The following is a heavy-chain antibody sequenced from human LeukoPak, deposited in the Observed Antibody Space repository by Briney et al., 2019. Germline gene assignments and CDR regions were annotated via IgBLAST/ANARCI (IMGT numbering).Heavy chain of an antibody. CDR3: ARDRIAVAGTDY. D-gene: IGHD6-19*01. V-gene: IGHV4-34*01. CDR1: GGSFSGYY. Sequence: SETLSLTCAVYGGSFSGYYWSWIRQPPGKGLEWIGEINHSGSTNYNPSLKSRVTISVDTSKNHFSLTLNAVTAADTAVYYCARDRIAVAGTDYWGQGTLVTVSS. CDR2: INHSGST. J-gene: IGHJ4*02.